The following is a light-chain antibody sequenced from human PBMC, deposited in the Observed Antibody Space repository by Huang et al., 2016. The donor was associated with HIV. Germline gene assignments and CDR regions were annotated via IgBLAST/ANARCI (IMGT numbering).Light chain of an antibody. Sequence: EIVMTQSPATLSVSPGERATLSCRVSQSVSSNLAWYQQEPGQTPRLLNYGAATRATGIPARFSGSGSGTEFTLTISSLQSEDFAVYYCQQYNNWPRTFGQGTKVEIK. J-gene: IGKJ1*01. V-gene: IGKV3-15*01. CDR1: QSVSSN. CDR3: QQYNNWPRT. CDR2: GAA.